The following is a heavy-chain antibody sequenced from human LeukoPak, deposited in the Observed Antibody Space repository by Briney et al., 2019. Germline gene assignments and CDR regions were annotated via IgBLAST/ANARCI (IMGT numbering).Heavy chain of an antibody. J-gene: IGHJ3*02. CDR1: GFTVSSNY. CDR2: IYSGGST. D-gene: IGHD1-26*01. CDR3: ARTKGATDAFDI. V-gene: IGHV3-53*05. Sequence: GGSLRLSCAASGFTVSSNYMSWVRQAPGKGLEWVSVIYSGGSTYYADSVKGRFTISRGNSKNTLYLQMNSLRAEDTAVYYCARTKGATDAFDIWGQGTMVTVSS.